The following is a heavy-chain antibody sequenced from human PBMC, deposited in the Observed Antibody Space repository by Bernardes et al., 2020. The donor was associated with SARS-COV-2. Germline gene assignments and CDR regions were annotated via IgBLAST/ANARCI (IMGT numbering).Heavy chain of an antibody. V-gene: IGHV1-2*02. CDR1: GYTFTGYY. D-gene: IGHD3-22*01. CDR2: INPNSGGT. CDR3: ARDVQPLLITMIGEFDP. J-gene: IGHJ5*02. Sequence: ASVKVSCKASGYTFTGYYMHWVRQAPGQGLEWMGWINPNSGGTNYAQKFQGRVTMTRDTSISTAYMELSRLRSDDTAVYYCARDVQPLLITMIGEFDPWGQGTLVTVSS.